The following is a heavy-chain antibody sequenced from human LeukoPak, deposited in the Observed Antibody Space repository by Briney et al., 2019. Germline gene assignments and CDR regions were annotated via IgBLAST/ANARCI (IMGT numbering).Heavy chain of an antibody. V-gene: IGHV3-23*01. CDR2: ISGSGGST. J-gene: IGHJ4*02. CDR3: AKIRETYYYDSSGYYYFDY. D-gene: IGHD3-22*01. CDR1: GFTFSSYA. Sequence: PGGSLRLSCAASGFTFSSYAMSWVRQAPGKGLEWVSSISGSGGSTYYADSVRGRFTISRDNSKNTLYLQMNSLRAEDTAVYYCAKIRETYYYDSSGYYYFDYWGQGTLVTVSS.